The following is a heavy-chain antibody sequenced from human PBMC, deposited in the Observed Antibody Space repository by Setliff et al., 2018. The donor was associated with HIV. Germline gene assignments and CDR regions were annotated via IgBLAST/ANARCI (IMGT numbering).Heavy chain of an antibody. CDR2: IYSTGHS. CDR1: GYSITNGIY. D-gene: IGHD3-10*01. V-gene: IGHV4-38-2*02. CDR3: ARDRALRFSQSPSFNYFDV. J-gene: IGHJ4*02. Sequence: SETLSLTCLVFGYSITNGIYWAWIRQSPGKGLEWIGSIYSTGHSYYNPSHTSRLTMSVDTAKNRFSLKLISVTAADTAVYYCARDRALRFSQSPSFNYFDVWGQGALVTVSS.